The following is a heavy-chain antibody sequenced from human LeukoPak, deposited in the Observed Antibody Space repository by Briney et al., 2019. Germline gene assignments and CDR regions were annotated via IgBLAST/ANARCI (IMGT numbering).Heavy chain of an antibody. J-gene: IGHJ4*02. D-gene: IGHD3-22*01. CDR3: ARLRRRNYYDSSGYPYYFDY. CDR2: INHSGST. V-gene: IGHV4-34*01. Sequence: SETLSLTCAVYGGSFSGYYWSWIRQPPGKGLEWIGEINHSGSTNYNPSLKSRVTISVDTSKNQFSLKLSSVTAADTAVYYCARLRRRNYYDSSGYPYYFDYWGQGTLVTVSS. CDR1: GGSFSGYY.